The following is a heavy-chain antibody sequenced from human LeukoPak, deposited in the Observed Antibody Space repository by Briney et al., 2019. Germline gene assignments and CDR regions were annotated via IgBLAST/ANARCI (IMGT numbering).Heavy chain of an antibody. CDR3: AKEGGKYSSGWSEYYFDY. J-gene: IGHJ4*02. CDR2: ISGSGGST. Sequence: PGGSLRLSCAASGLTFSSYAMSWVRQAPGKGLEWVSAISGSGGSTYYADSVKGRFTISRDNFKNTLYLQMNSLRAEDTAVYYCAKEGGKYSSGWSEYYFDYWGQGTLVTVSS. V-gene: IGHV3-23*01. D-gene: IGHD6-19*01. CDR1: GLTFSSYA.